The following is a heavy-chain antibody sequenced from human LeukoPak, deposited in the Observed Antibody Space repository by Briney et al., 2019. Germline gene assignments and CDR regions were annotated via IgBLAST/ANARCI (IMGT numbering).Heavy chain of an antibody. Sequence: PSETLSLTCAVSGYSISSGYYWGWIRRPPGKGLEWFGSIYHSGSTYYNPSLKSRVTISVDTSKNQFSLKLSSVTAADTAVYYCAREGIAAPGTVHWGQGTLVTVSS. CDR2: IYHSGST. CDR1: GYSISSGYY. D-gene: IGHD6-13*01. V-gene: IGHV4-38-2*01. CDR3: AREGIAAPGTVH. J-gene: IGHJ4*02.